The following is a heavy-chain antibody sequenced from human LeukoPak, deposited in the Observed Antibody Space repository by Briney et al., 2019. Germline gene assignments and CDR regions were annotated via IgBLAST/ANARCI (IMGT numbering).Heavy chain of an antibody. J-gene: IGHJ4*02. Sequence: PGGSLRLSCAASGFTFSSYSMNWVRQAPGKGLEWVSYISSSSKTIYYADSVKGRLTVSRDNAKNSLSLQMNSLRAEDTAVYYCVPSYCNSSNCYHYFNYWGQGTRVTVSS. D-gene: IGHD2/OR15-2a*01. V-gene: IGHV3-48*04. CDR3: VPSYCNSSNCYHYFNY. CDR1: GFTFSSYS. CDR2: ISSSSKTI.